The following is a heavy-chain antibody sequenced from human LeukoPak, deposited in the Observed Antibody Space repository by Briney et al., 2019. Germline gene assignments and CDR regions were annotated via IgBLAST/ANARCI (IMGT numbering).Heavy chain of an antibody. CDR1: GGLISSSGNFY. D-gene: IGHD1-20*01. CDR2: VY. Sequence: SETLSLTCSVSGGLISSSGNFYWGWIRQVPGKGLEWIGSVYDNPSLKSRVTVSVDTSKNQFSLKLNSVTAADTAIYYCARQGAITARRTHYYAMDAWGPGTTVTVSS. V-gene: IGHV4-39*01. CDR3: ARQGAITARRTHYYAMDA. J-gene: IGHJ6*02.